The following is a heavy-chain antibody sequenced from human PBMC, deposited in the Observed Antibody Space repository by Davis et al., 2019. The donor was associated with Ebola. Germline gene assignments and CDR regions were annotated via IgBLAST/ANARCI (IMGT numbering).Heavy chain of an antibody. D-gene: IGHD6-6*01. Sequence: ASVKVSCKASGYTFTNYDINWVRQAPGQGLEWMGWMNPNSGSTGYAQKFQGRVTMTRNTSISTAYMELGSLRFEDTAVYYCARGRWVAARWFDPWGQGTLVTVSS. CDR1: GYTFTNYD. J-gene: IGHJ5*02. CDR2: MNPNSGST. V-gene: IGHV1-8*01. CDR3: ARGRWVAARWFDP.